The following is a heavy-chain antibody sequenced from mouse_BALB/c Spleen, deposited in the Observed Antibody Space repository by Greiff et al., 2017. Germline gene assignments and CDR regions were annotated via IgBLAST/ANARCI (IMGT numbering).Heavy chain of an antibody. Sequence: EVQGVESGGGLVKLGGSLKLSCAASGFTFSSYYMSWVRQTPEKRLELVAAINSNGGSTYYPDTVKGRFTISRDNAKNTLYLQMSSLKSEDTALYYCARRYGSSPYWYFDVWGAGTTVTVSS. V-gene: IGHV5-6-2*01. CDR3: ARRYGSSPYWYFDV. D-gene: IGHD1-1*01. CDR2: INSNGGST. J-gene: IGHJ1*01. CDR1: GFTFSSYY.